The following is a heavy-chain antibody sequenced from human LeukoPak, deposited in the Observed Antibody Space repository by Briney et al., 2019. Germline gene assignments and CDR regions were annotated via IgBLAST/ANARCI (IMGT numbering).Heavy chain of an antibody. J-gene: IGHJ4*02. CDR1: GGSISSYY. CDR3: ARHVYGGCPDY. Sequence: SETLSLTCPVSGGSISSYYWSWIRQPPGKGLEWIGYIYYSGSTNYNPSLKSRVTISVDTSKNQFSLKLSSVTAADTAVYYCARHVYGGCPDYWGQGTLVTVSS. D-gene: IGHD4-23*01. CDR2: IYYSGST. V-gene: IGHV4-59*01.